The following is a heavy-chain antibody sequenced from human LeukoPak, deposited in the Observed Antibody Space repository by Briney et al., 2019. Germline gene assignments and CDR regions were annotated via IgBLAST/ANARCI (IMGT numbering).Heavy chain of an antibody. D-gene: IGHD1-14*01. CDR2: INPHSGVT. CDR3: VREGITKAFDL. CDR1: GFTFTDYY. V-gene: IGHV1-2*02. J-gene: IGHJ4*02. Sequence: GASVKVSCKASGFTFTDYYMHWVRLAPGQGLEWMGYINPHSGVTSFPQKFRGRVTLTTDTFISAAYMELSSLISDDTAMYYCVREGITKAFDLWGQGALVTVSS.